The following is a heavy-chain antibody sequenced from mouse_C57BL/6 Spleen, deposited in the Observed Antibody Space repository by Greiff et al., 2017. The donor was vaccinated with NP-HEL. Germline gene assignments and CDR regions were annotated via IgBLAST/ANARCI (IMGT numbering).Heavy chain of an antibody. D-gene: IGHD2-3*01. J-gene: IGHJ2*01. CDR1: GFSLSTSGMG. Sequence: QVTLKESGPGILQSSQTLSLTCSFSGFSLSTSGMGVSWIRQPSGKGLEWLAHIYWDDDKRSNPSLKRPLPIYKDTSRNQVYLKITSVDTADTATYYCARGPDGYLDYWGQGTTLTVSS. CDR2: IYWDDDK. CDR3: ARGPDGYLDY. V-gene: IGHV8-12*01.